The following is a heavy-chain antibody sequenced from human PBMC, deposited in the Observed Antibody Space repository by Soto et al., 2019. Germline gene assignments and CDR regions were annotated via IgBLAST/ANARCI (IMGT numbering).Heavy chain of an antibody. D-gene: IGHD6-6*01. V-gene: IGHV3-30*18. Sequence: PGGSLRLSCAASGFTFSSYGMHWVRQAPGKGLEWVAVISYDGSNKYYADSVKGRFTISRDNSKNTLYLQMNSLRAEDTAVYYCSKVEYSSSYAYYYYGMDVWGQGTTVTVSS. CDR3: SKVEYSSSYAYYYYGMDV. J-gene: IGHJ6*02. CDR2: ISYDGSNK. CDR1: GFTFSSYG.